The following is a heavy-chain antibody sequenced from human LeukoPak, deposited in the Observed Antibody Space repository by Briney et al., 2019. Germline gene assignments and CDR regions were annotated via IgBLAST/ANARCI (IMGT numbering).Heavy chain of an antibody. Sequence: GGSLRLSCAASGFTFSSYGMHWVRQAPGKGLEWVAVIWYDGSNKYYADSVKGRFTISRDNSKNTLYLQMNSLRAEDTAVYYCARERAAITIFGLNYWGQGTLVTVSS. CDR1: GFTFSSYG. J-gene: IGHJ4*02. D-gene: IGHD3-3*01. CDR3: ARERAAITIFGLNY. CDR2: IWYDGSNK. V-gene: IGHV3-33*01.